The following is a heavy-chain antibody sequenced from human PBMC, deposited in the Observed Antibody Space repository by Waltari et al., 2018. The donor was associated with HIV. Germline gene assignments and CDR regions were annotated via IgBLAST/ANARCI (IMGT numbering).Heavy chain of an antibody. D-gene: IGHD1-26*01. CDR3: AKAPGAWIGSYIDY. CDR1: GFSFCSHA. J-gene: IGHJ4*02. V-gene: IGHV3-23*01. CDR2: LSPSSGNT. Sequence: EVQLLESGGGLVQPGGSLRLSCTASGFSFCSHAMSWVRQAPGKGLEWVLGLSPSSGNTYYGDSVRDRFTISRDNSKNTLYLQMHNLTAEDTAIYYCAKAPGAWIGSYIDYWGQGNLVTVSS.